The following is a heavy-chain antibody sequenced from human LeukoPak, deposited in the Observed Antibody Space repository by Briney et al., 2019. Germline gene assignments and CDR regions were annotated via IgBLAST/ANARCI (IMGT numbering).Heavy chain of an antibody. V-gene: IGHV3-7*01. CDR2: IKQDGSEK. CDR1: GFTFSSYW. Sequence: GGSLRLSCAASGFTFSSYWMSWVRRAPGKGLEWVANIKQDGSEKYYVDSVKGRFTISRDNAKNTLYLQMNSLRAEDTAVYYCAKETAYSSSSDYWGQGTLVTVSS. D-gene: IGHD6-6*01. CDR3: AKETAYSSSSDY. J-gene: IGHJ4*02.